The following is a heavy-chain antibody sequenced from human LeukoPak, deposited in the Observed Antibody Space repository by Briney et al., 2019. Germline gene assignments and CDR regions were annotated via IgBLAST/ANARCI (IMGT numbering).Heavy chain of an antibody. CDR1: GASFSGYY. CDR3: ARVWRDTAMVTDYYYMDV. CDR2: INHSGST. Sequence: TSETLSLTCAVYGASFSGYYWSWIRQPPGKGLEWLGEINHSGSTSYNPSLKSRVTISVDTSKNQFSLKLSFVTAADTAVYYCARVWRDTAMVTDYYYMDVWGKGTTVTVSS. D-gene: IGHD5-18*01. V-gene: IGHV4-34*01. J-gene: IGHJ6*03.